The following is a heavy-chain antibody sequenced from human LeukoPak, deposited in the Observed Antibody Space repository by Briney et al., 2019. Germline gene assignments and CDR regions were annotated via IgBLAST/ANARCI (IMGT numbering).Heavy chain of an antibody. CDR3: ARHGKMNLVRGAFWYFDL. CDR1: GGSVSSVS. V-gene: IGHV4-59*08. J-gene: IGHJ2*01. Sequence: PSETLSLTSTVSGGSVSSVSWDCIRQPPRKGLERIGYIYNTGSSNHNPSLKNRVTISFDKSKSQLSLNLSSVTAADTAIYYCARHGKMNLVRGAFWYFDLWGRGTLVTVSS. D-gene: IGHD3-10*01. CDR2: IYNTGSS.